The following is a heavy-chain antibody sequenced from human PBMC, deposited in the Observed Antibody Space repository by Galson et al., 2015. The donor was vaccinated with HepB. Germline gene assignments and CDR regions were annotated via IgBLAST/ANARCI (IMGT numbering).Heavy chain of an antibody. CDR3: AKDLGGYYGSGSYYNVHYYYGMDV. CDR1: GFTFSSYG. J-gene: IGHJ6*02. D-gene: IGHD3-10*01. CDR2: ISYDGSNK. Sequence: SLRLSCAASGFTFSSYGMHWVRQAPGKGLEWVAVISYDGSNKYYADSVKGRFTISRDNSKNTLYLQMNSLRAEDTAVYYCAKDLGGYYGSGSYYNVHYYYGMDVWGQGTTVTVSS. V-gene: IGHV3-30*18.